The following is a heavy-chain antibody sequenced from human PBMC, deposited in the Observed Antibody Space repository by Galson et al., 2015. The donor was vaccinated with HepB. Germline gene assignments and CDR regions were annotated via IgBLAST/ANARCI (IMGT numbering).Heavy chain of an antibody. CDR3: ARGTQYYYDSSTYYPHREYYFDY. Sequence: SVKVSCKASGGSFSTYVFSWVRQAPGQGLEWMGRITPTLGIPNYAQQFQGRVTINPDKSTSTSYLELSRLTSQDTAVYYCARGTQYYYDSSTYYPHREYYFDYWGQGTLVIVSS. D-gene: IGHD3-22*01. V-gene: IGHV1-69*04. CDR1: GGSFSTYV. J-gene: IGHJ4*02. CDR2: ITPTLGIP.